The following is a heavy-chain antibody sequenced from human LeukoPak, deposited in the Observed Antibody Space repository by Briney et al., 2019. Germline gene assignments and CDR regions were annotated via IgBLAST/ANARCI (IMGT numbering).Heavy chain of an antibody. CDR2: MNIDRSEK. V-gene: IGHV3-7*01. D-gene: IGHD1-26*01. CDR1: GFTFSNYW. Sequence: GGSLRLSCAASGFTFSNYWMGWVRQAPGKRPEWVANMNIDRSEKYYADSVKGRFSISRDNARNSVYLQMASLRVEDTAVYYCARDPVEWELLLDYWGQGTLVTVSS. CDR3: ARDPVEWELLLDY. J-gene: IGHJ4*02.